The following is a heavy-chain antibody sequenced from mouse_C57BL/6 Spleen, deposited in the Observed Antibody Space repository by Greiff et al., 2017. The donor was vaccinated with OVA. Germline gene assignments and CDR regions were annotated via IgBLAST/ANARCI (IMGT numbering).Heavy chain of an antibody. CDR3: ARGAYYSNYYYAMDY. D-gene: IGHD2-5*01. V-gene: IGHV1-64*01. Sequence: VQLQQPGAELVKPGASGKGDWTASFYTFTSYWMHWVKQRPGQGLEWIGMIHPNSGSTNYNEKFKSKATLTVDKSSSTAYMQLSSLTSEDSAVYYCARGAYYSNYYYAMDYWGQGTSVTVSS. CDR1: FYTFTSYW. J-gene: IGHJ4*01. CDR2: IHPNSGST.